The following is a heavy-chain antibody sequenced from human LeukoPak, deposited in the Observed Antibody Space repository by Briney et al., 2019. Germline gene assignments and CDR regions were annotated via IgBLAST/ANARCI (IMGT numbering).Heavy chain of an antibody. CDR2: IYYSGNT. CDR3: ARQPSLSYCSAGSCWFDL. Sequence: PSETLPLTCTVSGGSISSSSYYWAWIRQPPGKGLEWIGSIYYSGNTYYSPSLKSRVTISVDTSKNQFSLKLRSVIAADTAVYYCARQPSLSYCSAGSCWFDLWGQGTLVIVSS. V-gene: IGHV4-39*01. J-gene: IGHJ5*02. D-gene: IGHD2-15*01. CDR1: GGSISSSSYY.